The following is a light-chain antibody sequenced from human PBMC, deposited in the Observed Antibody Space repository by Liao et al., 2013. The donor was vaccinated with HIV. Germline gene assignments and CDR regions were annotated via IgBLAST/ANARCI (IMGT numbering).Light chain of an antibody. CDR2: YNG. V-gene: IGLV3-21*01. CDR1: NIGSKS. CDR3: QAWDSSTAV. Sequence: SYVLTQPPSVSVAPGKTATITCGGNNIGSKSVHWYQQKPGQAPVVVIYYNGDRPSGIPERFSGANSGNTATLTISRVEAGDEADYYCQAWDSSTAVFGTGTKVTVL. J-gene: IGLJ1*01.